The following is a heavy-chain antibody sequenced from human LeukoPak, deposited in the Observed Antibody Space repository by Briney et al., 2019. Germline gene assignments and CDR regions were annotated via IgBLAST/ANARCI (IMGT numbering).Heavy chain of an antibody. Sequence: SETLSLTCTVSGSSISSSSYYWGWIRQPPGKGLEWIGSIYYSGSTYYNPSLKSRVTISVDTSKNQFSLKLSSVTAADTAVYYCARQRGYSYYYGSGSYFYYRGQGTLVTVSS. CDR2: IYYSGST. CDR1: GSSISSSSYY. CDR3: ARQRGYSYYYGSGSYFYY. J-gene: IGHJ4*02. D-gene: IGHD3-10*01. V-gene: IGHV4-39*01.